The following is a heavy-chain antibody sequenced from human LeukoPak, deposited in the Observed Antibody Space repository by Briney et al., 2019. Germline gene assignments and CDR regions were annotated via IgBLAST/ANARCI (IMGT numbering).Heavy chain of an antibody. Sequence: VASVKVSCKTSGYTFTSYGVSWVRQAPGQGLEWMGWISAYNGNTNYAQKLQGRVTMTTDTSTSTAYMELRSLRSDDTAVYYCARERGLGGEYCSGGSCYSTRGPFDYWGQGTLVTVSS. CDR1: GYTFTSYG. D-gene: IGHD2-15*01. CDR2: ISAYNGNT. J-gene: IGHJ4*02. V-gene: IGHV1-18*01. CDR3: ARERGLGGEYCSGGSCYSTRGPFDY.